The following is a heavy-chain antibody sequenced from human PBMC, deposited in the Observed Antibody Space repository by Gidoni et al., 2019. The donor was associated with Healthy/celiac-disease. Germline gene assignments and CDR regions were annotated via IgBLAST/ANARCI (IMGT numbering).Heavy chain of an antibody. J-gene: IGHJ6*02. D-gene: IGHD1-1*01. CDR1: GYTFTSYA. CDR3: ARDIGGGTTLYYYYGMDV. CDR2: INAGNGNT. Sequence: QVQLVQSGAEVKKPGASVKVSCKASGYTFTSYAMHWVRQAPGQRLEWMGWINAGNGNTKYSQKFQGRVTITRDTSASTAYMELSSLRSEDTAVYYCARDIGGGTTLYYYYGMDVWGQGTTVTVSS. V-gene: IGHV1-3*01.